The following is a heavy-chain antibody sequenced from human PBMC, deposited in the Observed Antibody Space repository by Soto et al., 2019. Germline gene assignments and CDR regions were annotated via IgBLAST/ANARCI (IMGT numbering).Heavy chain of an antibody. CDR2: TYHRSKFYN. CDR3: VRGEVGPRGFDY. J-gene: IGHJ4*02. Sequence: QVQLQQSGPGLVKPSQTLSLTCAISGDSVSSNSAAWNWVRQSPSRGLEWLGRTYHRSKFYNDYAVSVRGRITINPDTSKNQFSLLLNSVTPEDTAVYYCVRGEVGPRGFDYWGQGTLVTASS. D-gene: IGHD1-26*01. V-gene: IGHV6-1*01. CDR1: GDSVSSNSAA.